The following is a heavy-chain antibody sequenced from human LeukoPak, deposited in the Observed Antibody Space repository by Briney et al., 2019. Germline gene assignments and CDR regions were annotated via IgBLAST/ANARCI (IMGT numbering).Heavy chain of an antibody. D-gene: IGHD3-22*01. V-gene: IGHV4-59*12. Sequence: PSETLSLTCTVSGGSISSYYWSWIRQPPGKGLEWIGYIYYSGSTNYNPSLKSRVTISVDTSKNQFSLKLSSVTAADTAVYYCARDVTYYYDSSGYPEGGYFDYWGQGTLVTVSS. CDR3: ARDVTYYYDSSGYPEGGYFDY. CDR2: IYYSGST. J-gene: IGHJ4*02. CDR1: GGSISSYY.